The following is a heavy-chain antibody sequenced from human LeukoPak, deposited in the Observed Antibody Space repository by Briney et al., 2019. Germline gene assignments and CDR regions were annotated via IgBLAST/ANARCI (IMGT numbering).Heavy chain of an antibody. CDR2: INSDGSST. CDR1: GFTFSSYW. V-gene: IGHV3-74*01. J-gene: IGHJ4*02. D-gene: IGHD6-19*01. CDR3: ARSSPGIAVAGSGY. Sequence: GGSLRPSCAASGFTFSSYWMHWVRQAPGKGLVWVSRINSDGSSTTYADSVKGRFTISRDNAKNTLYLQMNSLRAEDTAVYYCARSSPGIAVAGSGYWGQGTLVTVSS.